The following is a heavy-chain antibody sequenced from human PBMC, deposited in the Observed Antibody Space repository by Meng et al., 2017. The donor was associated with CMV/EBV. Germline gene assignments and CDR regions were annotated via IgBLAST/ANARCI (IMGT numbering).Heavy chain of an antibody. V-gene: IGHV3-48*04. Sequence: GESLKISCASSGFIFNNYHMNWVRQAPGKGLEWVSFFSDSGNAKYYGDSVKGRFTISRDNAKNSLYLQMNSLRAEDTAVYYCAGSYCTTSRSRCNVALRYFDWLPDYWGQGTLVTVSS. CDR2: FSDSGNAK. J-gene: IGHJ4*02. CDR3: AGSYCTTSRSRCNVALRYFDWLPDY. D-gene: IGHD3-9*01. CDR1: GFIFNNYH.